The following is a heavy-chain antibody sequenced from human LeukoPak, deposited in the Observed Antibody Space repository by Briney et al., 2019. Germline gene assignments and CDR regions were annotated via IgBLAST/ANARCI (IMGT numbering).Heavy chain of an antibody. V-gene: IGHV1-46*01. CDR1: GYTFTSYY. CDR3: ARGAPVQLNRGVKGAFDI. Sequence: ASVKVSCKASGYTFTSYYMHWVRQAPGPGLEWMGIINPSGGSTSYAQKFQGRVTMTMDMSTSTVYMELSSLRSEDTAVYYCARGAPVQLNRGVKGAFDIWGQGTMVTVSS. D-gene: IGHD1-1*01. J-gene: IGHJ3*02. CDR2: INPSGGST.